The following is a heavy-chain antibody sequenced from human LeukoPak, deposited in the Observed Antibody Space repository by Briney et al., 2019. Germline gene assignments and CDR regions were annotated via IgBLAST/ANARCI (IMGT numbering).Heavy chain of an antibody. V-gene: IGHV4-39*07. D-gene: IGHD4-17*01. J-gene: IGHJ5*02. CDR3: ARGPRHDYGAYGGP. CDR2: INHSGST. CDR1: GGSISSGGYY. Sequence: PSETLSLTCTVSGGSISSGGYYWSWIRQPPGKGLEWIGEINHSGSTNYNPSLKSRVTISVDTSKNQFSLKLSSVTAADTAVYYCARGPRHDYGAYGGPWGQGTLVTVSS.